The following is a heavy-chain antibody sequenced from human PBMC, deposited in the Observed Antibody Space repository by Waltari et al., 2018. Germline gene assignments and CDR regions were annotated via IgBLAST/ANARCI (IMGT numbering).Heavy chain of an antibody. CDR2: IYYRGST. CDR3: ARARVYYYGMDV. Sequence: QVQLQESGPGLVKPSETLSLTCTVSGGSISSYYWSWIRQPPGKGLEWIGYIYYRGSTNANPSLKIRVTISVDTSKNQFSRKLSSVTAADTAVYYCARARVYYYGMDVWGQGTTVTVSS. J-gene: IGHJ6*02. V-gene: IGHV4-59*01. CDR1: GGSISSYY.